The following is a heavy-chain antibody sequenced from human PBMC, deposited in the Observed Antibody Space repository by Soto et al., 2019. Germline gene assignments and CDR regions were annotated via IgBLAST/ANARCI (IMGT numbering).Heavy chain of an antibody. J-gene: IGHJ6*02. V-gene: IGHV3-11*06. Sequence: PGGSLRLSCAASGFTFSDYYMSWIRQAPGKGLEWVSYISSSSSYTNYADSVKGRFTISRDNAKNSLYLQMNSLRAEDTAVYYCARASGGYHFWRGYNFERYYGMDVWGQGTTVTVSS. CDR1: GFTFSDYY. CDR3: ARASGGYHFWRGYNFERYYGMDV. D-gene: IGHD3-3*01. CDR2: ISSSSSYT.